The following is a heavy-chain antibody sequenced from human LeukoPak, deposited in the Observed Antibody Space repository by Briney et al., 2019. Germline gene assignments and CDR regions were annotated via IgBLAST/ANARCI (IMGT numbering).Heavy chain of an antibody. J-gene: IGHJ3*02. CDR2: IDRSGVT. V-gene: IGHV3-53*01. CDR1: GFTVHSNY. CDR3: ARAREWLSDAFDI. D-gene: IGHD3-3*01. Sequence: GGSLRLSCAASGFTVHSNYMSWVRQAPGKGLEWVAVIDRSGVTHYADSVKGRFTISRDNAKNSLYLQMNSLRAEDTAVYYCARAREWLSDAFDIWGQGTMVTVSS.